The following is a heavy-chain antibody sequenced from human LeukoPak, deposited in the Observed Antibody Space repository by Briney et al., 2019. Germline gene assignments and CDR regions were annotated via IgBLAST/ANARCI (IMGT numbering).Heavy chain of an antibody. CDR1: GGSFSGHY. CDR3: ARGLSASYDFNWFDS. D-gene: IGHD2/OR15-2a*01. Sequence: SETLSLTCTVSGGSFSGHYWSWIRQPAGKGPEWMGRINTSGTTRYDPSLKSRVTMSVDASKNQFSLKLTSVTAADTAVYYCARGLSASYDFNWFDSWGQGTLVTVSS. CDR2: INTSGTT. J-gene: IGHJ5*01. V-gene: IGHV4-4*07.